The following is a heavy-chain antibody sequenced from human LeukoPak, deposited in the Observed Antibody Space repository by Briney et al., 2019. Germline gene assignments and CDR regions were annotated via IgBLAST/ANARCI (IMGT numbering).Heavy chain of an antibody. CDR1: GYRFTTYW. CDR3: ARHYNFDY. D-gene: IGHD4-11*01. Sequence: GESLKISCKGSGYRFTTYWIGWVRQMPGKGLEWMGNIYPGDSDTRYNPYFQGQVTISADKSISTAYLQWSSLKASDTAIYYCARHYNFDYWGQGTLVTVSS. J-gene: IGHJ4*02. V-gene: IGHV5-51*01. CDR2: IYPGDSDT.